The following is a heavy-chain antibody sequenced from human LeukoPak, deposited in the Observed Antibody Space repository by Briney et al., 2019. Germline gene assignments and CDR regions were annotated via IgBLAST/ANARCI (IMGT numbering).Heavy chain of an antibody. V-gene: IGHV1-69*13. D-gene: IGHD3-10*01. J-gene: IGHJ3*02. CDR1: GGTFSSYA. CDR3: ARVGEADYYHDAFDI. CDR2: IIPIFGTA. Sequence: SVKVSCKASGGTFSSYAISWVRQAPGQGLEWMGGIIPIFGTANYAQKFQGRVTITADESTSTAYMELSSLRSEDTAVYYCARVGEADYYHDAFDIWGQGTMVTVSS.